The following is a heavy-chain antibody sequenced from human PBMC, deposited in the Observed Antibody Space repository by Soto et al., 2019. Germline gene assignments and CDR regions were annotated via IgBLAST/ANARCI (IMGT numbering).Heavy chain of an antibody. J-gene: IGHJ4*02. D-gene: IGHD5-18*01. CDR3: TKGWLQPDY. Sequence: EVQLLDSGGDLAQPGGSLRLSCVASGFTFSSYAMSWVRQAPGKGLEWVSSISDSGGITYYADPVKGRITISRDNSKNTVYLQMNSLRAEDTAIYYCTKGWLQPDYWGQGTLVTVSS. V-gene: IGHV3-23*01. CDR1: GFTFSSYA. CDR2: ISDSGGIT.